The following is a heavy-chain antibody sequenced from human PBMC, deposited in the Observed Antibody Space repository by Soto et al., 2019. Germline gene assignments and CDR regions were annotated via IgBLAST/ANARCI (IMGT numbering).Heavy chain of an antibody. CDR3: ARGGVSTRTFDY. CDR1: GYNFAGYW. CDR2: IYPSDSDT. J-gene: IGHJ4*02. D-gene: IGHD3-3*01. V-gene: IGHV5-51*01. Sequence: ESLKISCKGSGYNFAGYWIAWVRQMPGKGLELMGIIYPSDSDTRYRPSFQGQVTISADKSISSAYLQWSSLRASDTAMYYCARGGVSTRTFDYWGQGXPVTVSS.